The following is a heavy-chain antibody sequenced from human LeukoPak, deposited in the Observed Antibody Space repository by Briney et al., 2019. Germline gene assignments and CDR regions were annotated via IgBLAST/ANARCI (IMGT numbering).Heavy chain of an antibody. J-gene: IGHJ4*02. CDR3: ARAYDFWSGYSSPYYFDY. CDR1: GGSISSSSYY. Sequence: SETLSLTCTVSGGSISSSSYYWGWIRQPPGKGLEWIGSIYYSGSTYYNPSLKSRVTISVDTSKDQFSLKLSSVTAANTAVYYCARAYDFWSGYSSPYYFDYWGQGTLVTVSS. V-gene: IGHV4-39*01. CDR2: IYYSGST. D-gene: IGHD3-3*01.